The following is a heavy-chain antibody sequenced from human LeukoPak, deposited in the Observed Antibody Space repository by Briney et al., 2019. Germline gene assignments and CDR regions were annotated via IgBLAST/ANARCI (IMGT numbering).Heavy chain of an antibody. V-gene: IGHV3-43*01. CDR3: TKADSIGYYYVPFFDY. J-gene: IGHJ4*02. CDR2: ISWDGGST. CDR1: GFTFDDYT. D-gene: IGHD3-22*01. Sequence: GGSLRLSCAASGFTFDDYTMHWVRHAPGKGLEWVSVISWDGGSTFYADSVRGRFTISRDNSKNSLYLQMNSLTTEDTALYYCTKADSIGYYYVPFFDYWGQGTLVTVSS.